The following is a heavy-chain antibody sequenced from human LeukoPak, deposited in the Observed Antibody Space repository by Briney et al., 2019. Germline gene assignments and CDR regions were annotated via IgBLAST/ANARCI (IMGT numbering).Heavy chain of an antibody. Sequence: ASVKVSCKASGCTFSSYAISWVRQAPGQGLEWMGGINPIFGTANYAQKFQGRVTITADESTSTAYMELSSLRSEDTAVYYCARYPGNWFDPWGQGTLVTVSS. V-gene: IGHV1-69*13. CDR3: ARYPGNWFDP. CDR2: INPIFGTA. J-gene: IGHJ5*02. CDR1: GCTFSSYA.